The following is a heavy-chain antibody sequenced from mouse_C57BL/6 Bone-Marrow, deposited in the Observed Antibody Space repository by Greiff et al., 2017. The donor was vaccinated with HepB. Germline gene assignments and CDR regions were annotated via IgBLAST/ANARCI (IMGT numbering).Heavy chain of an antibody. CDR1: GFTFSDAW. CDR3: TGGGWSEAWFAY. V-gene: IGHV6-6*01. Sequence: EVKLVESGGGLVQPGGSMKLSCAASGFTFSDAWMDWVRQSPEKGLEWVAEIRNKANNHATYYAESVKGRFTISRDDSKSSVYLQMNSLRAEDTGIYYCTGGGWSEAWFAYWGQGTLVTVSA. J-gene: IGHJ3*01. CDR2: IRNKANNHAT.